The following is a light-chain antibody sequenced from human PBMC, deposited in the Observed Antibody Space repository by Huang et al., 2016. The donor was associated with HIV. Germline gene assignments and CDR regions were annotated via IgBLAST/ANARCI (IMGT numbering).Light chain of an antibody. CDR3: QQYDNFPPT. V-gene: IGKV1-33*01. Sequence: DIQMTQSPSSLSASVGDRVTITCQASQDITNFLNWFQQKPGKAPKLLIYDASNLETGVPPRFSGGGSGTDFTFTISSLQPEDIATYYCQQYDNFPPTFGQGTKLEIK. CDR2: DAS. J-gene: IGKJ2*01. CDR1: QDITNF.